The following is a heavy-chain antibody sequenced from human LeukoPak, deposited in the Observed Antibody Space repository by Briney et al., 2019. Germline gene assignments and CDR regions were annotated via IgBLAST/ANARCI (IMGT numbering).Heavy chain of an antibody. V-gene: IGHV3-7*01. CDR3: ARDRGSY. CDR1: GFSFSTYW. J-gene: IGHJ4*02. Sequence: PGGSLRLSWAASGFSFSTYWMTWVRQAPGKGLEWVAIIKQDGSEKYYVDSVKGRFTISRDNAKNSLYLQMSSLRADDTAVYYCARDRGSYWGQGTLVTVYS. D-gene: IGHD3-10*01. CDR2: IKQDGSEK.